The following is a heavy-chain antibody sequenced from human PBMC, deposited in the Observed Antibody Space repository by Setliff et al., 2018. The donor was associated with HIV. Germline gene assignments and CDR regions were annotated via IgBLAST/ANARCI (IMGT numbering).Heavy chain of an antibody. J-gene: IGHJ4*02. D-gene: IGHD5-12*01. Sequence: LRLSCAASGFTFSNYPVHWVRQAPGKGLDWVAVVSKDGNNKYYADSVKGRFTISRDNSKNTLYLQMNSLRAEDTAVYYCAGENVDIVATTKAMDFWGQGTLVTVSS. CDR2: VSKDGNNK. CDR1: GFTFSNYP. CDR3: AGENVDIVATTKAMDF. V-gene: IGHV3-30-3*01.